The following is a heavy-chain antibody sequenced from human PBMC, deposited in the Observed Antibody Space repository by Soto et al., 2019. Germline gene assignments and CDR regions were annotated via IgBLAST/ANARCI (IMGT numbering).Heavy chain of an antibody. D-gene: IGHD3-3*01. CDR1: GYSFTSHW. V-gene: IGHV5-51*01. Sequence: PGESLKISCQGSGYSFTSHWIGWVRQMPGKGLEWMGIIYPGDSDTRYSPSFQGQVTISADKSISTAYLQWSSLKASDTAMYYCARGGTGTSYDFWREGDYWGQGTLVTVSS. CDR2: IYPGDSDT. CDR3: ARGGTGTSYDFWREGDY. J-gene: IGHJ4*02.